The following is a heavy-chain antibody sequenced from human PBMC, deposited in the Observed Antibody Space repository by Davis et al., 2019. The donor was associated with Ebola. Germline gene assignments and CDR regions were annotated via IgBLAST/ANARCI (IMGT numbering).Heavy chain of an antibody. CDR1: GGSFSGYY. V-gene: IGHV4-34*01. D-gene: IGHD2-15*01. CDR2: INHSGST. Sequence: PSETLSLTCAVYGGSFSGYYWSWIRQPPGKGLEWIGEINHSGSTNYNPSLKSRVTISVDTSKNQFSLKLSSVTAADTAMYYCARGLEGRRWGQGTLVTVSS. J-gene: IGHJ4*02. CDR3: ARGLEGRR.